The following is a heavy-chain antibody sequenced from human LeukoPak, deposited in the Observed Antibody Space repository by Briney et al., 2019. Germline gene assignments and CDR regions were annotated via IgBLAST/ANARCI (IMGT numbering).Heavy chain of an antibody. CDR1: GFTFSTYS. Sequence: PGGSLRLSCAASGFTFSTYSMNWVRQAPGKGLEWVSYISSSGSTIYYADSVKGRFTISRDNAKNSLYLQMNSLRAEDTAVYYCARAPGYRSFLDYWGQGTLVIVSS. J-gene: IGHJ4*02. CDR2: ISSSGSTI. V-gene: IGHV3-48*04. D-gene: IGHD6-13*01. CDR3: ARAPGYRSFLDY.